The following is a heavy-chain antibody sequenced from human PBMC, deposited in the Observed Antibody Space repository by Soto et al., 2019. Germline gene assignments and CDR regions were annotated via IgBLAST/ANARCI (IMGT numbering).Heavy chain of an antibody. Sequence: EVQLVESGGGLVKPGGSLRLSCAASGFTFSNAWMNWVRQAPGKGLEWVGRIKSKTDGGTTDYAAPVKGRFTISRDDSKNTLYLQMNSLKTEDTAVYYCTTFLHCSGGSCYFRSRYYYGMDVWGQGTTVTVSS. V-gene: IGHV3-15*07. D-gene: IGHD2-15*01. CDR3: TTFLHCSGGSCYFRSRYYYGMDV. J-gene: IGHJ6*02. CDR2: IKSKTDGGTT. CDR1: GFTFSNAW.